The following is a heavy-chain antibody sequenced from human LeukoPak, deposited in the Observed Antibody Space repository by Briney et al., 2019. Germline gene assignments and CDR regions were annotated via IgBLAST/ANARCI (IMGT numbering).Heavy chain of an antibody. J-gene: IGHJ4*02. Sequence: GESLKISCKGSGYSFTSYWISWVRQAPGQGLEWMGWISAYNGNTNYAQKLQGRVTMTTDTSTSTAYMELRSLRSDDTAVYYCARLANWNDEDYWGQGTLVTVSS. CDR2: ISAYNGNT. V-gene: IGHV1-18*04. D-gene: IGHD1-1*01. CDR3: ARLANWNDEDY. CDR1: GYSFTSYW.